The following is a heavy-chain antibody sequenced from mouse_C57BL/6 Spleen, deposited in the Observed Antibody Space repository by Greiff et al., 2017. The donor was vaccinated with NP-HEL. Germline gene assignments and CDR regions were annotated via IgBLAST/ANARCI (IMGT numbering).Heavy chain of an antibody. CDR1: GFTFSDYG. CDR2: ISSGSSTI. J-gene: IGHJ4*01. Sequence: VQLQQSGGGLVKPGGSLKLSCAASGFTFSDYGMHWVRQAPEKGLEWVAYISSGSSTIYYADTVKGRFTISRDNAKNTLFLQMTSLRSEDTAMYYCARTGAYFYAMDYWGQGTSVTVSS. CDR3: ARTGAYFYAMDY. D-gene: IGHD2-10*01. V-gene: IGHV5-17*01.